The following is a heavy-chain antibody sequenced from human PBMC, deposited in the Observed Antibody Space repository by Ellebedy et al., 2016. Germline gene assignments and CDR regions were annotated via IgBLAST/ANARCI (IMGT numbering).Heavy chain of an antibody. CDR3: ARIKTTYYSEP. CDR1: GFSFTSYL. Sequence: ASVKVSCKGSGFSFTSYLISWVRQMPGKGLEWMGTIDPSDSSTNYSPSFQGHVTISTDKSISTAYLQWSRLKASDTAMYYCARIKTTYYSEPWGQGTLVTVSS. D-gene: IGHD3-22*01. V-gene: IGHV5-10-1*01. J-gene: IGHJ5*02. CDR2: IDPSDSST.